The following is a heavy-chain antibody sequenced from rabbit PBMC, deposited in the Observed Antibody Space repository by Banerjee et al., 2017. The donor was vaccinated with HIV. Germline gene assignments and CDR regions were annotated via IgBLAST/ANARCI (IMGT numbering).Heavy chain of an antibody. D-gene: IGHD1-1*01. J-gene: IGHJ2*01. V-gene: IGHV1S47*01. Sequence: QEQLEESGGGLVQPGGSLKLSCKASGFDFSRTGVSWVRQAPGKGLEWIGYIDLLFGTTYYANWVNGRFTISSHDAQNTLYLQMTSLTAADTATYFCARNYVNAFDPWGQGTLVTVS. CDR1: GFDFSRTG. CDR2: IDLLFGTT. CDR3: ARNYVNAFDP.